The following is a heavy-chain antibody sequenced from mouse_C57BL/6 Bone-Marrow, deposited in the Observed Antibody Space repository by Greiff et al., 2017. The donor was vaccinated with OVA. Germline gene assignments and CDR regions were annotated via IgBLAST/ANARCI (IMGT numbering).Heavy chain of an antibody. CDR2: IHPNRGST. J-gene: IGHJ2*01. V-gene: IGHV1-64*01. CDR3: AYITTVPGYFDY. Sequence: VQLQQPGAELVKPGASVKLSCTASGYTFTSYWMHWVKQRPGQGLEWLGMIHPNRGSTNYHEKFKSTATLTVANSSSTAYMQLSSLTSEYSAVYYCAYITTVPGYFDYWGQGTTLTVSS. D-gene: IGHD1-1*01. CDR1: GYTFTSYW.